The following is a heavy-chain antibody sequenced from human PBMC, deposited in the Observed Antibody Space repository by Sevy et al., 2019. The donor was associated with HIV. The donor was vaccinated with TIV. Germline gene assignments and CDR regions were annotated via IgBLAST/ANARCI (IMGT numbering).Heavy chain of an antibody. J-gene: IGHJ4*02. CDR1: GFTFSSYS. D-gene: IGHD3-10*01. CDR2: ISSSSSYI. V-gene: IGHV3-21*01. CDR3: ARDSGYYGSGSYYRY. Sequence: GSLRLSCAASGFTFSSYSMNWVRQAPGKGLEWVSSISSSSSYIYYADSVKGRFTISRDNAKNSLYLQMNSLRAEDTAVYYCARDSGYYGSGSYYRYWGQGTLVTVSS.